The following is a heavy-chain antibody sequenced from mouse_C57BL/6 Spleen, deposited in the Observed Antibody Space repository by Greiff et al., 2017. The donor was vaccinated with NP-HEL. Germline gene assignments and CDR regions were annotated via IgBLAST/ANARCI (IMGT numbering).Heavy chain of an antibody. CDR3: ARGGSGYFDV. Sequence: EVQLVESGGDLVKPGGSLKLSCAASGFTFSSYGMSWVRQTPDKRLEWVATISSGGSYTYYPDSVKGRFTISRDNAKNTLYLQMSSLKSEDTAMYYCARGGSGYFDVWGTGTTVTVSS. V-gene: IGHV5-6*01. CDR1: GFTFSSYG. CDR2: ISSGGSYT. J-gene: IGHJ1*03.